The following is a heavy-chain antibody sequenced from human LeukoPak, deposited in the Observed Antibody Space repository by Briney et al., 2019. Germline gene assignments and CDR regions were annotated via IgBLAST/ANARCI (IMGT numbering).Heavy chain of an antibody. CDR3: ARPLDYGDYL. Sequence: ADSLKVSCKASGYTFTGYYMHWVRQAPGQGLEWMGWINLNSGGTNYEQKFQGRVTMTRDTSISTAYMELSRLRSDDTAVYYCARPLDYGDYLWGQGTLVTVSS. J-gene: IGHJ5*02. CDR2: INLNSGGT. D-gene: IGHD4-17*01. CDR1: GYTFTGYY. V-gene: IGHV1-2*02.